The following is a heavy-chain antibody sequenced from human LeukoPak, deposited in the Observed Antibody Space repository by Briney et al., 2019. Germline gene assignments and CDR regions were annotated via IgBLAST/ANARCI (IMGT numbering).Heavy chain of an antibody. CDR3: ARDSPSSYYYYMDV. V-gene: IGHV3-33*01. Sequence: GGSLRLSCAASGFTFSSYGMHWVRQAPGKGLEWVAVIWYDGSNKYYADSVKGRFTISRGNSKNTLYLQMNSLRAEDTAVYYCARDSPSSYYYYMDVWGKGTTVTVSS. D-gene: IGHD2-2*01. CDR1: GFTFSSYG. J-gene: IGHJ6*03. CDR2: IWYDGSNK.